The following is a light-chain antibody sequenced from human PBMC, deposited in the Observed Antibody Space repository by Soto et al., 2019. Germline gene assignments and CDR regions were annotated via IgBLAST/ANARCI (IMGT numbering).Light chain of an antibody. CDR3: ATWDNSLSAEV. CDR1: RSNIGSNF. V-gene: IGLV1-51*01. CDR2: DND. J-gene: IGLJ2*01. Sequence: QSALTQPPSVSAAPEQKVTISCSGSRSNIGSNFVSWYQQVPGTVPKLLIYDNDKRPSGIPDRFSGSKSGTSATLGITGLQTGDEADYYCATWDNSLSAEVFGGGTKVTVL.